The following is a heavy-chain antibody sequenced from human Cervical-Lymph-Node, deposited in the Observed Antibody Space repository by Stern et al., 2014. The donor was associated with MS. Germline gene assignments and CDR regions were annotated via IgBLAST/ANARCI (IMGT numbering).Heavy chain of an antibody. Sequence: VQLAESGPGLVKPSETLSLTCNVSGGSMPDYYWSWIRQPPGKGLEWIGYVYHTGSTSYNPSLKSRVTISIDTSKNQFALRVNSMTAADTAVYYCARGGRMASMFFWGQGTLVTVSS. CDR1: GGSMPDYY. CDR2: VYHTGST. CDR3: ARGGRMASMFF. D-gene: IGHD5-24*01. V-gene: IGHV4-59*01. J-gene: IGHJ4*02.